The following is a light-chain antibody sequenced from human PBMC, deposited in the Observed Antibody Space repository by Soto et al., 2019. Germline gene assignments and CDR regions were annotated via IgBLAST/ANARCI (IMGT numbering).Light chain of an antibody. CDR2: GAS. CDR3: QQYGSSPWT. CDR1: QSVSSSY. V-gene: IGKV3-20*01. Sequence: EIVLTQSPGTLSLSPGERATLSCRASQSVSSSYLAWYQQKPGQAPRLLIYGASSRATGIPDRFSGSGSGIDFTLTISRLEPEHFAVYYCQQYGSSPWTFGQGTKVEI. J-gene: IGKJ1*01.